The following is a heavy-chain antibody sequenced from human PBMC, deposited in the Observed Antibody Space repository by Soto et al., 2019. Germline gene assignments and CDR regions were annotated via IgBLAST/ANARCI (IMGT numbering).Heavy chain of an antibody. CDR1: GYTFTRNA. Sequence: QVQLVQSGAEVKKPGASVKVSCKASGYTFTRNAIHWVRQAPGQRLEWIGKIDAGNGNTKYSQKFQDRVTITRDTTASAAYMVLRTLSSVATSISSCATTATDSSRFDFGGQGPPVTVSP. D-gene: IGHD1-1*01. J-gene: IGHJ4*02. CDR3: ATTATDSSRFDF. V-gene: IGHV1-3*01. CDR2: IDAGNGNT.